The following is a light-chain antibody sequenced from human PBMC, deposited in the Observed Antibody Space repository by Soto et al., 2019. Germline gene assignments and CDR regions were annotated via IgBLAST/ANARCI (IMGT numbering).Light chain of an antibody. J-gene: IGKJ5*01. Sequence: DIQMTQSPSSLSASVGDRVTITCRASQSISYYLNWYLQKPGKAPNLLIYGASTLQSGVPSRFSGSGSRTDFTLTVSSLQPEDFGTYYCQQSYRTPTFGPGTRLDIK. CDR3: QQSYRTPT. V-gene: IGKV1-39*01. CDR2: GAS. CDR1: QSISYY.